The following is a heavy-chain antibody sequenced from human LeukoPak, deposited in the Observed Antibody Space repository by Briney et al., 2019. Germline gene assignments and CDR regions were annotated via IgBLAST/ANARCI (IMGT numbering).Heavy chain of an antibody. D-gene: IGHD4-23*01. V-gene: IGHV3-30*18. CDR3: AKGVDYGGNPDY. Sequence: GGSLRLSCAASGFTFSNFGLHWVRQAPGKGLEWVAFISFDGTTQYYANSVKGRFTISRDNSKNTLYLQMNSLRADDTAVYYCAKGVDYGGNPDYWGQGTLVTVSS. CDR1: GFTFSNFG. J-gene: IGHJ4*02. CDR2: ISFDGTTQ.